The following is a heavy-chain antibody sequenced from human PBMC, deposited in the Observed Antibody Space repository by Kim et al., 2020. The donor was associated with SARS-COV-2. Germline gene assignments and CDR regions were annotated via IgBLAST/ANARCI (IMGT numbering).Heavy chain of an antibody. V-gene: IGHV1-18*01. D-gene: IGHD3-10*01. J-gene: IGHJ4*02. CDR1: GYTFTSYG. Sequence: ASVKVSCKASGYTFTSYGISWVRQAPGQGLELMGWISAYNGNTNYAQKLQGRVTMTTDTSTSTAYMELRSLRSDDTAVYYCARDKGSGSYYNPSFDYWGQGTLVTVYS. CDR2: ISAYNGNT. CDR3: ARDKGSGSYYNPSFDY.